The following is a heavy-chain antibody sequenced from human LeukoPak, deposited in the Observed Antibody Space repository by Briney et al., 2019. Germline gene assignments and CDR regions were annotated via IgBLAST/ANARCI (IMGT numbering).Heavy chain of an antibody. J-gene: IGHJ4*02. D-gene: IGHD2-2*01. CDR3: ASGVSSTSCYVDY. CDR1: GFTYSSYS. Sequence: GGSLRLSCAASGFTYSSYSMNWVRQAPGKGLEGVSYISSSSSNINYADSVKGRFTISRDNAKNSLYLQMDSLRAEDTAVYYCASGVSSTSCYVDYWGQGTLVTVSA. V-gene: IGHV3-48*01. CDR2: ISSSSSNI.